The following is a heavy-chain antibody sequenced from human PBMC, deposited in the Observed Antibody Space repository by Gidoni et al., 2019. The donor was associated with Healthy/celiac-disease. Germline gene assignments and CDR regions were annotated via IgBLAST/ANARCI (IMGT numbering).Heavy chain of an antibody. D-gene: IGHD1-1*01. J-gene: IGHJ6*03. Sequence: QVQLQESGPGLVKPSDTLSLTCTVCGGSSSSYDWSWIRQPPGKGLGWIGYIYYRGSNNYNPVLKSRVTISVDTSKNQFSLKLSAVTAADTAVYYCARDLAPLEYYYMDVWGKGTTVTVSS. CDR3: ARDLAPLEYYYMDV. CDR2: IYYRGSN. CDR1: GGSSSSYD. V-gene: IGHV4-59*01.